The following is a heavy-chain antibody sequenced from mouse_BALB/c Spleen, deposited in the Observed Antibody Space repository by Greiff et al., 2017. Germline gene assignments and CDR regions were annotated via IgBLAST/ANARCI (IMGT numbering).Heavy chain of an antibody. J-gene: IGHJ2*01. Sequence: VQLQQPGAELVKPGASVKLSCTASGFNIKDTYMHWVKQSPEQGLEWIGRIDPANGNTKYDQKFQGKATITADTSSNTAYLQLSSLTSEDTAVYYGARCVYGQVDYWGQGTTVTVSS. CDR2: IDPANGNT. D-gene: IGHD2-10*02. V-gene: IGHV14-3*02. CDR1: GFNIKDTY. CDR3: ARCVYGQVDY.